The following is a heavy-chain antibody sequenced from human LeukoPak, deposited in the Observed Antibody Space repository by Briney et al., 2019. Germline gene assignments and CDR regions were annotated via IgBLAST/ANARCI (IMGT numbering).Heavy chain of an antibody. V-gene: IGHV1-2*02. CDR3: ARDSHFDILTASSFDI. J-gene: IGHJ3*02. D-gene: IGHD3-9*01. CDR2: IHPNSGGT. CDR1: GYTFNTYY. Sequence: ASVKVSCRASGYTFNTYYMHWVRQAPGQGLEWMGWIHPNSGGTNYAQKFQGRVTMTRDTSISTAYMDLSRLRSDDTAVYYCARDSHFDILTASSFDIWGQGTMVTVSS.